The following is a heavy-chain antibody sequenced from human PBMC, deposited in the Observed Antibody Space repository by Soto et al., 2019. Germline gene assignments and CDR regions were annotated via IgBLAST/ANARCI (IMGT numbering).Heavy chain of an antibody. D-gene: IGHD5-12*01. V-gene: IGHV4-39*01. J-gene: IGHJ4*02. CDR3: APRTRSYSGSPKNY. CDR1: SASLTDPFPY. Sequence: SETLSLTCNVSSASLTDPFPYCCWVRQPPGKKMEWIGTTYYTGATYYHPSLQRRVTMSIDMAKNQFSLMLTSVTAADTAGYYRAPRTRSYSGSPKNYWGRGSQVTVSS. CDR2: TYYTGAT.